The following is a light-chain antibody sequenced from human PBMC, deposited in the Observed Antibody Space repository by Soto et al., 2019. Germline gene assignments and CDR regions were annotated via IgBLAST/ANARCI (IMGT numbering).Light chain of an antibody. Sequence: DIQMTQSPSSVSASVGDRVTITCRASQDISSWLAWYQQKPGKAPKVLIYAAFSLQSGVPSRFSGSGSGTDFTLTISSLQPEDFAVYYCQQYGSSSWTFGQGTKVEIK. CDR3: QQYGSSSWT. CDR2: AAF. CDR1: QDISSW. V-gene: IGKV1D-12*01. J-gene: IGKJ1*01.